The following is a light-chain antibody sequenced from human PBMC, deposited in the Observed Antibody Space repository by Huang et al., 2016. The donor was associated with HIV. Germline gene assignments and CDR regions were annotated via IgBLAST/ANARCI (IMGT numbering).Light chain of an antibody. CDR2: DAS. CDR1: QSVNTF. J-gene: IGKJ2*01. V-gene: IGKV1-39*01. Sequence: DIQMTQSPTSLSASVGDRVTLTCRASQSVNTFLNWYQQKPEEAPKLLIYDASSLQSGVPSRLSGSGSGTDFTLTISNLQPEDFATYYCQQSFIAPRTFGQGTKLEIK. CDR3: QQSFIAPRT.